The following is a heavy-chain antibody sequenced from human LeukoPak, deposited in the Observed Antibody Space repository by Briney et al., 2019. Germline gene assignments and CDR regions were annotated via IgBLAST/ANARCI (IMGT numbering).Heavy chain of an antibody. Sequence: GASVKVSCKASGYTFSTYGITWVRQAPGQGLEWMGWINPYNGHTNYAQKLQGRVTMTTDTSTSTAYMELRSLRSDDTAVYYCARSVLLWFGELFYYMDVWGKGTTVTISS. D-gene: IGHD3-10*01. CDR3: ARSVLLWFGELFYYMDV. CDR1: GYTFSTYG. V-gene: IGHV1-18*01. CDR2: INPYNGHT. J-gene: IGHJ6*03.